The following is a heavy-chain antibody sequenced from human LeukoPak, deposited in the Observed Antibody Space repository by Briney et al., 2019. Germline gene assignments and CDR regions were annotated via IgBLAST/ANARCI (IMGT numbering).Heavy chain of an antibody. CDR2: ISSGGSTI. CDR3: AELGITMIGGV. CDR1: GFTFSDYY. D-gene: IGHD3-10*02. Sequence: GGSLRLSCAASGFTFSDYYINWIRQAPGKGLEWVSYISSGGSTIYYADSVKGRFTISRDNAKNSLYLQMNSLRAEDTAVYYCAELGITMIGGVWGKGATVTISS. J-gene: IGHJ6*04. V-gene: IGHV3-11*04.